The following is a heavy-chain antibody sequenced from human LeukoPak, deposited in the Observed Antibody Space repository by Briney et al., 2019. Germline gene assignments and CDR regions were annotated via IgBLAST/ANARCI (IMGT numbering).Heavy chain of an antibody. V-gene: IGHV3-21*01. CDR3: ARDRVYGKGTTGY. D-gene: IGHD1-1*01. CDR1: GFTFSSYS. J-gene: IGHJ4*02. Sequence: GGSLRLPCAASGFTFSSYSMNWVRQAPGKGLEWVSSISSSSSYICFADSVKGRFTISRDNAKNSLYLQMNSLRAEDTAVYYCARDRVYGKGTTGYWGQGTLVTVSS. CDR2: ISSSSSYI.